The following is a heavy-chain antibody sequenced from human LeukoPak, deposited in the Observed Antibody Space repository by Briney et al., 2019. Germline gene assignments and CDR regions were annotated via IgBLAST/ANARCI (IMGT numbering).Heavy chain of an antibody. CDR2: IYSDGNT. J-gene: IGHJ5*02. Sequence: PGGSLRHSCAASGFTFSSYAMSWVRQAPGKGLEWVSFIYSDGNTYYEDSVKGRFTLSRDSSRNTLYLQMNSLTVDDTAVYYCAGDTHSSSWYDHWGQGTLVTVSS. CDR1: GFTFSSYA. D-gene: IGHD6-19*01. CDR3: AGDTHSSSWYDH. V-gene: IGHV3-23*03.